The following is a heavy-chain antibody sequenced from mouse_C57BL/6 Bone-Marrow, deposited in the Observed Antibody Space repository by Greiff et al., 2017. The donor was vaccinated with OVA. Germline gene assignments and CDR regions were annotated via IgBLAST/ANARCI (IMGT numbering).Heavy chain of an antibody. Sequence: EVNVVESGGDLVKPGGSLKLSCAASGFTFSSYGMSWVRQTPDKRLEWVATISSGGSYTYYPDSVKGRFTISRDNAKNTLYLQMSSLKSEDTAMYYCARWYYGSSFAMDYWGQGTSVTVSS. CDR2: ISSGGSYT. V-gene: IGHV5-6*01. D-gene: IGHD1-1*01. J-gene: IGHJ4*01. CDR1: GFTFSSYG. CDR3: ARWYYGSSFAMDY.